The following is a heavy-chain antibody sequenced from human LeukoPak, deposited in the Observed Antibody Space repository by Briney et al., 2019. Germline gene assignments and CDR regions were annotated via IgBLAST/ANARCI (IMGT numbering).Heavy chain of an antibody. J-gene: IGHJ3*02. D-gene: IGHD3-16*02. Sequence: GGSLRLSCAPSGFTVSSNYMSWVRQAPGKGLEWVSVIYSGGSTYYADSVKGRFTISRDNSKNTLYLQMNSLRAEDTDVYYCARATPTELRLGELSLYLGAFDIWGQGTMVTVSS. CDR3: ARATPTELRLGELSLYLGAFDI. CDR2: IYSGGST. CDR1: GFTVSSNY. V-gene: IGHV3-53*01.